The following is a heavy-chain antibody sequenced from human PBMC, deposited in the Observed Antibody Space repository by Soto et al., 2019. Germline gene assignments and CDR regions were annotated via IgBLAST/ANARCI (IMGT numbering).Heavy chain of an antibody. Sequence: GGSLRLSCAASGFTFSSYAMSWVRRAPGKGLEWVSAISGSGGSTYYADSVKGRFTISRDNSKNTLYLQMNSLRAEDSAVYYCAKAPYLAAHQEVDYWGQGTLVTVSS. D-gene: IGHD6-6*01. CDR1: GFTFSSYA. V-gene: IGHV3-23*01. J-gene: IGHJ4*02. CDR2: ISGSGGST. CDR3: AKAPYLAAHQEVDY.